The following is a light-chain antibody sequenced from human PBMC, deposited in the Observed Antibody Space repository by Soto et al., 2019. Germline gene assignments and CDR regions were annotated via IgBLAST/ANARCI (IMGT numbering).Light chain of an antibody. J-gene: IGKJ1*01. CDR3: QQNKDWPGT. Sequence: EIVMTQSPATLSVSPGERATLSCRASQSVRSYLAWFQQKRGQAPRLXIYDASTRATGIPVRFSGSGSGTEFTLTISSLQSEDFGVYDCQQNKDWPGTFGQGTKVDIK. V-gene: IGKV3-15*01. CDR2: DAS. CDR1: QSVRSY.